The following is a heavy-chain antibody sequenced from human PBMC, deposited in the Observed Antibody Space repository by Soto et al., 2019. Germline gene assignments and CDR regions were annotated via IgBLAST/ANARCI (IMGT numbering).Heavy chain of an antibody. V-gene: IGHV3-30*18. CDR1: RFTFSSYG. J-gene: IGHJ4*02. CDR2: ISYDGSNK. D-gene: IGHD3-22*01. Sequence: GGSLRLSCAASRFTFSSYGMHWVRQAPGKGLEWVAVISYDGSNKYYADSVKGRFTISRDNSKNTLYLQMNSLRAEDTAVYYCAKERAYYYDSSGFDYWGQGTLVTVSS. CDR3: AKERAYYYDSSGFDY.